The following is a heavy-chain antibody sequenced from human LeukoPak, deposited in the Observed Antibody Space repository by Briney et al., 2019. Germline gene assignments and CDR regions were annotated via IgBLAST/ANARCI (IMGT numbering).Heavy chain of an antibody. Sequence: GGSLRLSCAASGFPFSSYGMHWVRQAPGKGLEWVTVTWHDGSYKYYADSVKGRFTISRDNSRNTLYLQMNSLRAEDTAVYYCASGDYSNGWHLDFWGRGTLVTVSS. CDR1: GFPFSSYG. CDR2: TWHDGSYK. D-gene: IGHD6-19*01. J-gene: IGHJ4*02. V-gene: IGHV3-33*01. CDR3: ASGDYSNGWHLDF.